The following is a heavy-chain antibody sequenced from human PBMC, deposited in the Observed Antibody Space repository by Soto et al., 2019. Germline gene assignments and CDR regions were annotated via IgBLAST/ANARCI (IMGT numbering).Heavy chain of an antibody. V-gene: IGHV3-21*01. CDR3: ARGSVDIVVVQADYYYYYYMDV. Sequence: GGSLRLSCAASGFTFSSYSMNWVRQAPGKGLEWVSSISSSSSYIYYADSVKGRFTISRDNAKNSLYLQMNSLRAEDTAVYYCARGSVDIVVVQADYYYYYYMDVWGKGTTVTVSS. CDR1: GFTFSSYS. J-gene: IGHJ6*03. D-gene: IGHD2-2*01. CDR2: ISSSSSYI.